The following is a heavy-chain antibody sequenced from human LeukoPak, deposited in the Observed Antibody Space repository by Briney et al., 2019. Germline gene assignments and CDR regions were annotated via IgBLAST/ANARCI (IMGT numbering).Heavy chain of an antibody. CDR1: GGSFSGYY. V-gene: IGHV4-34*01. D-gene: IGHD3-22*01. CDR2: INHSGST. Sequence: SETLSLTCAVYGGSFSGYYWSWIRQPPGKGLEWIGEINHSGSTNYNPSLKSRVTISVDTSKNQFSLKLSSVTAADTAVYYCAKLYDSTWPDAFDIWGQGTMVTVSS. CDR3: AKLYDSTWPDAFDI. J-gene: IGHJ3*02.